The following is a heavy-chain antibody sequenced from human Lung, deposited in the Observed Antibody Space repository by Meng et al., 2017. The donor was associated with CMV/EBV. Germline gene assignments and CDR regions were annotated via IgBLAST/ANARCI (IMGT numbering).Heavy chain of an antibody. CDR2: INPKTGDT. Sequence: AXVXVSXXTSGYTFTDYWMHWVRQAPGQGLEWIGFINPKTGDTNSAQKFQGRVALTRDTSIRTAYMELSRLISDDTAVYFCARELRRASTTLQAVYWGQGSXVTVSS. V-gene: IGHV1-2*02. CDR3: ARELRRASTTLQAVY. J-gene: IGHJ4*01. CDR1: GYTFTDYW. D-gene: IGHD5/OR15-5a*01.